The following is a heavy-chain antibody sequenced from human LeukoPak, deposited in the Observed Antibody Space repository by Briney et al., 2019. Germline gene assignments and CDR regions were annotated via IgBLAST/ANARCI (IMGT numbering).Heavy chain of an antibody. D-gene: IGHD3-22*01. Sequence: PSETLSLTCTVSGDAITGSSYYWGWIRQPPGKGLEWIGSMYYSGSTHSNPSLKSRVTMSADTSKNQFSLKLSSVSAADTAVYYCARQYYDRTGYYYFDYWDQGTLVSVSS. CDR2: MYYSGST. CDR1: GDAITGSSYY. J-gene: IGHJ4*02. CDR3: ARQYYDRTGYYYFDY. V-gene: IGHV4-39*01.